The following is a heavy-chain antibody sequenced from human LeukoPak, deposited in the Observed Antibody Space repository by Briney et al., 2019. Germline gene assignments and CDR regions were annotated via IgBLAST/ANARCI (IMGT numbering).Heavy chain of an antibody. D-gene: IGHD1-26*01. CDR3: ARQGKRRGYYYYYMDV. V-gene: IGHV5-51*01. CDR1: GYSFTSYW. Sequence: GESLKISCKGSGYSFTSYWIGWVRQVPGKGLEWMGIIYPGDSDTRYSPSFQGQVTISADKSISTAYLQWSSLKASDTAMYYCARQGKRRGYYYYYMDVWGKGTTVTVSS. J-gene: IGHJ6*03. CDR2: IYPGDSDT.